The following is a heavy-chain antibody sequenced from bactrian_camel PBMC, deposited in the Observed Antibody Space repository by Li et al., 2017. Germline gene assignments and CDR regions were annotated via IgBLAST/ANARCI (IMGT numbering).Heavy chain of an antibody. D-gene: IGHD5*01. J-gene: IGHJ6*01. Sequence: HVQLVESGGGSVQPGGSLRLSCAAPASIHRHRKMGWFRQAPGKEREGVATIYPTGNDTYYADSVKGRFTISRDSAKNTVYLQMSSLNAEDTAMYYCAAARVVWVPGILRAADVDYWGQGTQVTV. CDR2: IYPTGNDT. CDR1: ASIHRHRK. V-gene: IGHV3S54*01. CDR3: AAARVVWVPGILRAADVDY.